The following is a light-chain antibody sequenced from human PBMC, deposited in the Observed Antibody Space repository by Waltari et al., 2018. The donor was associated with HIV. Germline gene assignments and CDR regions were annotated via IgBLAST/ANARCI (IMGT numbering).Light chain of an antibody. Sequence: QSALTQPPSPSGSLGQSVTISCTGSSSDIGAYDSVSWFQQHPTNAPKLLLYEVSKRPSGVPDRFFGSRAGETAFLSVSGLQPDDTAGYFCSSYGDNIRVLFGGGTNLTVL. V-gene: IGLV2-8*01. J-gene: IGLJ2*01. CDR2: EVS. CDR3: SSYGDNIRVL. CDR1: SSDIGAYDS.